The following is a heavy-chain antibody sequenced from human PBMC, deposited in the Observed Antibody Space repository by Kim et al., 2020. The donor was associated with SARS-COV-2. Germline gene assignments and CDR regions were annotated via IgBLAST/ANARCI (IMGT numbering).Heavy chain of an antibody. D-gene: IGHD3-22*01. CDR2: IIPIFGTA. V-gene: IGHV1-69*06. Sequence: SVKVSCKASGGTFSSYAISWVRQAPGQGLEWMGGIIPIFGTANYAQKFQGRVTITADKSTSTAYMELSSLRSEDTAVYYCARGPPGDYYDSSGYYGPFQHWGQGTLVTVSS. CDR3: ARGPPGDYYDSSGYYGPFQH. CDR1: GGTFSSYA. J-gene: IGHJ1*01.